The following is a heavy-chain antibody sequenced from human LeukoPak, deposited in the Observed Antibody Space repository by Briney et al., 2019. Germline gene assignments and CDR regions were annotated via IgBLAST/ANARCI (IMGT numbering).Heavy chain of an antibody. CDR2: INRRGHT. J-gene: IGHJ4*02. CDR1: GFTFDRFT. CDR3: AIEADCPSDCLFFHS. V-gene: IGHV3-43*01. D-gene: IGHD2-21*02. Sequence: WGSLRLSSAASGFTFDRFTIHWVRQTPGKGLEWVSLINRRGHTFYADSVKGRFTISRDNSRNSVFLQMNSLRPEDTALYHCAIEADCPSDCLFFHSWGQGTLVTVSS.